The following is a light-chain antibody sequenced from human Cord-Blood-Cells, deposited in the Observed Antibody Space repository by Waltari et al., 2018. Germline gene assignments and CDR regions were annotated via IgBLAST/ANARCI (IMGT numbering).Light chain of an antibody. CDR2: KDS. V-gene: IGLV3-25*03. CDR3: QSADSSGTYVV. Sequence: SYELTQPPSLSVSPGQTASITCSGDALPQHNPYWYKQKPGQAPVLVIYKDSERPSGIPERFSGSSSGTTVTLTISGVQAEDEADYYCQSADSSGTYVVFGGGTKLTVL. CDR1: ALPQHN. J-gene: IGLJ2*01.